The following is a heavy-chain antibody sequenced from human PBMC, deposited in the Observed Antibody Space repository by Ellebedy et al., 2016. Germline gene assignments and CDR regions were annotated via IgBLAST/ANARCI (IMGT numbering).Heavy chain of an antibody. CDR2: IYPGDSDT. CDR1: GYSFTSYW. Sequence: GESLKISXKGSGYSFTSYWIGWVRQMPGKGLEWMGIIYPGDSDTRYSPSFQGQVTISVDKSISTAYLQWRSLKASDTAMYYCARQKAAAAPTDYYYYYMDVWGKGTTVTVSS. D-gene: IGHD6-13*01. J-gene: IGHJ6*03. CDR3: ARQKAAAAPTDYYYYYMDV. V-gene: IGHV5-51*01.